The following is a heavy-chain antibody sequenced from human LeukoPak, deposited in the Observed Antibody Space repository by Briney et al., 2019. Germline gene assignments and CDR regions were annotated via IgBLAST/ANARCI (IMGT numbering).Heavy chain of an antibody. CDR2: IYYSGST. J-gene: IGHJ4*02. CDR3: ATPGAAMVTIDY. D-gene: IGHD5-18*01. V-gene: IGHV4-34*01. CDR1: GGFFSGYY. Sequence: SETVSLTCAVCGGFFSGYYWSWIRQPPGRGLEWMGSIYYSGSTYYNPSLKSRVTISVDTSKNHFSLKLSSVTAADTAVYYCATPGAAMVTIDYWGQGTLVTVSS.